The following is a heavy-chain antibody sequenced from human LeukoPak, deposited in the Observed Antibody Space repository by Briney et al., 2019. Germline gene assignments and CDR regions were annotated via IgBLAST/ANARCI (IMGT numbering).Heavy chain of an antibody. V-gene: IGHV3-7*05. CDR2: IKQDGSEK. D-gene: IGHD2-21*02. Sequence: GGSLILSCAASGFTFSSYWMSWVRQAPGKGLEWVANIKQDGSEKYYVDSVKGRFTISRDNAKNSLYLQMNSLRAEDTAVYYCARDLVVVVTASTAFDYWGQGTLVTVSS. J-gene: IGHJ4*02. CDR1: GFTFSSYW. CDR3: ARDLVVVVTASTAFDY.